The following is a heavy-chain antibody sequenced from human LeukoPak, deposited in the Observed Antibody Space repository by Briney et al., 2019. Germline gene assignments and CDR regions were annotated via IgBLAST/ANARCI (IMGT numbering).Heavy chain of an antibody. J-gene: IGHJ4*02. CDR2: ISTDGSTT. CDR3: TRDRTTVTLFDY. CDR1: GFTFSSYW. Sequence: GGSLRLSCAASGFTFSSYWMHWVRQAPGKGLVWVSRISTDGSTTGYADSVKGRFTISRDNAKNTLYPQMNSLRAEDTAVYYCTRDRTTVTLFDYWGQGILVTVSP. V-gene: IGHV3-74*01. D-gene: IGHD4-17*01.